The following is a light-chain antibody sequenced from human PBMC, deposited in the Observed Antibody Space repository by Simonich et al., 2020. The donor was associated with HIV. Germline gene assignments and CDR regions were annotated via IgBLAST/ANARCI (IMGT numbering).Light chain of an antibody. V-gene: IGKV1-9*01. CDR1: QDISSY. CDR3: QQYNSYSRT. CDR2: AAS. J-gene: IGKJ1*01. Sequence: DIQLTQSPSFLSASVGDRVTITCRASQDISSYLAWYQQKPGEAPKLLIYAASTLQSGVPSRFSGSGSGTEFTLTISSLQPEDFATYYCQQYNSYSRTFGQGTKVEIK.